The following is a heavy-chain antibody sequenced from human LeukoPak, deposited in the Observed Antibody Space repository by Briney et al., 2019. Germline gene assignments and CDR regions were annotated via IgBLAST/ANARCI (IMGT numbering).Heavy chain of an antibody. J-gene: IGHJ4*02. D-gene: IGHD5-24*01. Sequence: GGSLRLSCAASGFTFSSYAMNWVRQAPGKGLEWVSYISSSSSTIYYADSVKGRFTISRDNAKNSLYLQMNSLRAEDTAVYYCARGEMATIKGSHFDYWGQGTLVTVSS. V-gene: IGHV3-48*01. CDR3: ARGEMATIKGSHFDY. CDR2: ISSSSSTI. CDR1: GFTFSSYA.